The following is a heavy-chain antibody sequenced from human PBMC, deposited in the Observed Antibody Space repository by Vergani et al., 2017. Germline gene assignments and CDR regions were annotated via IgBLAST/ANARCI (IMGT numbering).Heavy chain of an antibody. V-gene: IGHV4-31*03. J-gene: IGHJ5*02. CDR2: IYYSGST. CDR1: GGPISSGGYY. D-gene: IGHD4-17*01. Sequence: QVQLQESGPGLVKPSQTLSLTCPVPGGPISSGGYYWSWIRQPPGKGLGWIGYIYYSGSTYYNPSLKSRVTISVDTSKNQFSLKLSSVTAADTAVYYCAGGGDYGDPVWFDPWGQGTLVTVSS. CDR3: AGGGDYGDPVWFDP.